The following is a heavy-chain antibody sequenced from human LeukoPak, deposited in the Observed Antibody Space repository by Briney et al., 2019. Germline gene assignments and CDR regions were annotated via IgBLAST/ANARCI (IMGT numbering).Heavy chain of an antibody. Sequence: GGSLRLSCAASGFTFSSYAMHWVRQAPGRGLEWVAVISYDGSNKYYADSVKGRFTISRDNSKNTLYLQMNSLRAEDTAVYYCARPTGSMFIAAGHSDYYFDYWGQGTLVTVSS. CDR2: ISYDGSNK. J-gene: IGHJ4*02. D-gene: IGHD6-13*01. CDR1: GFTFSSYA. V-gene: IGHV3-30*04. CDR3: ARPTGSMFIAAGHSDYYFDY.